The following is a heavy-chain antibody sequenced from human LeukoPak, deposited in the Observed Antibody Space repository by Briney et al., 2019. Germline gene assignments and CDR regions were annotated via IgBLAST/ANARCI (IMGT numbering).Heavy chain of an antibody. CDR2: INGDGSTT. CDR1: GFTFSTSW. J-gene: IGHJ5*02. Sequence: GGSLRLSCAASGFTFSTSWMHWVRQVPGKGLVWVSRINGDGSTTGYADSVKGRFTISRDNTKNTLYLHMNSLRAEDTAVYYCASSSISAAPFDPWGQGTLVTVSS. CDR3: ASSSISAAPFDP. D-gene: IGHD6-13*01. V-gene: IGHV3-74*01.